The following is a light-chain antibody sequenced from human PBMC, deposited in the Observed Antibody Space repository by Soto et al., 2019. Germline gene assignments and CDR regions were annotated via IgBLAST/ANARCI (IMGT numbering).Light chain of an antibody. CDR3: PQYKAWPPLT. J-gene: IGKJ4*01. CDR1: QNVNIN. V-gene: IGKV3D-15*01. Sequence: EIVMTQSPVTLSVSPGERVTLSCRASQNVNINLAWYQQRPGQAPRVLIYGASNRASGIPDRFSCSGSGTDYTLPNSRLEPDDFALSCWPQYKAWPPLTVGGGTRVEIK. CDR2: GAS.